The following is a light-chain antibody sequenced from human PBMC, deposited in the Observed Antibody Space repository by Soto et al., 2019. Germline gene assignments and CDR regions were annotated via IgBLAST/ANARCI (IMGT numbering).Light chain of an antibody. Sequence: QSVLTQPPSASGSPGQSVTISCTGTSSDVGGYNYVSWYQQHPGKAPKLMIYEVSNRPSGVPDRFSGSKSGNTASLTVSGLQAEEEADYYCTSYAGSNNFVVFGGGTKLTVL. CDR1: SSDVGGYNY. V-gene: IGLV2-8*01. CDR2: EVS. CDR3: TSYAGSNNFVV. J-gene: IGLJ2*01.